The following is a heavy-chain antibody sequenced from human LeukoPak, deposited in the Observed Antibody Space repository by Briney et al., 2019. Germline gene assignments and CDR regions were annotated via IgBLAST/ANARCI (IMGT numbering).Heavy chain of an antibody. Sequence: GESLKISCKGSGYSFTSYWIGWVRQMPGKGLEWMVIIYPGDSDTRYSPSFQGQVTISADKSISTAYLQWSSLKASDTAMYYCARQVSGSRPVDWFDPWGQGTLVTVSS. CDR3: ARQVSGSRPVDWFDP. CDR1: GYSFTSYW. V-gene: IGHV5-51*01. J-gene: IGHJ5*02. D-gene: IGHD3-10*01. CDR2: IYPGDSDT.